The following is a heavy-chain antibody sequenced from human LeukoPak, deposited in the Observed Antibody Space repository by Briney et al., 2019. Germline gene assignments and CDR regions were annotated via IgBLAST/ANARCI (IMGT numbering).Heavy chain of an antibody. V-gene: IGHV4-39*01. CDR3: ARRPLYYDILTGYYRDAFDI. D-gene: IGHD3-9*01. CDR1: GGSISSSSYY. Sequence: PSETLSLTCTVSGGSISSSSYYWGWIRQPQGTGLEWIGSIHYSGSTYYNPSLKSRVTISVDTSKNQFSLKLSSVTAADTAVYYCARRPLYYDILTGYYRDAFDIWGQGTMVTVSS. J-gene: IGHJ3*02. CDR2: IHYSGST.